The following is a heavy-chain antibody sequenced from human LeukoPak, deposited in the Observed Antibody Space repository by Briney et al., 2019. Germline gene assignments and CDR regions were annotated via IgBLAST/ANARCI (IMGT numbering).Heavy chain of an antibody. Sequence: GGPLRLFCAASGFPHSSHEKICVRQAPGKGLEWVSYISSSGSTIYYADSVKGLFTISRDNAKNSLYLQMNSLRAEDTAVYYCAELGITMIGGVWGKGTTVTISS. V-gene: IGHV3-48*03. CDR1: GFPHSSHE. CDR3: AELGITMIGGV. CDR2: ISSSGSTI. J-gene: IGHJ6*04. D-gene: IGHD3-10*02.